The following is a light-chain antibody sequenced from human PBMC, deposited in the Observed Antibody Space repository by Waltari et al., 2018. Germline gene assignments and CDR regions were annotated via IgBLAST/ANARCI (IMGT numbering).Light chain of an antibody. V-gene: IGKV1-39*01. CDR2: AAS. CDR3: QQSYSSPPT. CDR1: QRINTY. Sequence: DIQMTQSPSSLSASVGDRVTITCRASQRINTYLNWYQQKPGKAPELLIDAASSLQSGAPSRFRGRGSGTDVTLTISSLQPEDFATYYCQQSYSSPPTFGQGTKLEI. J-gene: IGKJ2*01.